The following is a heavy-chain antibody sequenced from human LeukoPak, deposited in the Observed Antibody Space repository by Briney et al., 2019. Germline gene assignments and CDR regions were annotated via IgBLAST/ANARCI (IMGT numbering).Heavy chain of an antibody. V-gene: IGHV3-7*01. CDR1: EFTFSNFW. Sequence: PGGSLRLSCAASEFTFSNFWMSWVRQAPGKGLEWVANIKQDGSEKYYVDSVKGRFTISRDNAKNSLYLQMNSLRAEDTAVYYCARDKRLVQLWPTERDYFDYWGQGTLVTVSS. J-gene: IGHJ4*02. CDR2: IKQDGSEK. D-gene: IGHD5-18*01. CDR3: ARDKRLVQLWPTERDYFDY.